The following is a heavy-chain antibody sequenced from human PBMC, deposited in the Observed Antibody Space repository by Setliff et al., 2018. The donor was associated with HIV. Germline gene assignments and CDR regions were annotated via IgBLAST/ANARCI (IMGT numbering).Heavy chain of an antibody. Sequence: ASVKVSCKTSGFIFTDYQIHWVRQAPGQGLEWMGRFNPNSGVTNSPQKFQGRVTMTRDTSINTAYMELSRLRSDDTAVYYCARGTRVGANDAFDIWGQGTMVTVS. CDR1: GFIFTDYQ. D-gene: IGHD1-26*01. CDR2: FNPNSGVT. J-gene: IGHJ3*02. CDR3: ARGTRVGANDAFDI. V-gene: IGHV1-2*06.